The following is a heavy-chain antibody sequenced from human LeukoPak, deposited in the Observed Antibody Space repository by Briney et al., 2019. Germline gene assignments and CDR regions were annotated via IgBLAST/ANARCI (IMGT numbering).Heavy chain of an antibody. CDR3: VRDRAAAHRVPDAFDI. CDR2: INPNSGGT. Sequence: ASVKVSCKASGYTFTGYYMHWVRQAPGQGLEWMGWINPNSGGTNYAQRFQGRVTMTRDTSISTAYMDLSGPTSDDTAVYYCVRDRAAAHRVPDAFDIWGQGTMVSVSP. V-gene: IGHV1-2*02. CDR1: GYTFTGYY. D-gene: IGHD6-13*01. J-gene: IGHJ3*02.